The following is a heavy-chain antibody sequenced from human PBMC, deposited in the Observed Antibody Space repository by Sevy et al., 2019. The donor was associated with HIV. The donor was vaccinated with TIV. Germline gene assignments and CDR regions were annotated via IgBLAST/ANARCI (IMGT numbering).Heavy chain of an antibody. CDR2: IWYDGSNK. Sequence: LTCAASGFTFSSYGMHWVRQAPGKGLEWVAVIWYDGSNKYYADSVKGRFTISRDNSKNTLYLQMNSLRAEDTTVYDCARELVAVAANAEYFQHWGQGTLVTVSS. CDR1: GFTFSSYG. V-gene: IGHV3-33*01. D-gene: IGHD6-19*01. CDR3: ARELVAVAANAEYFQH. J-gene: IGHJ1*01.